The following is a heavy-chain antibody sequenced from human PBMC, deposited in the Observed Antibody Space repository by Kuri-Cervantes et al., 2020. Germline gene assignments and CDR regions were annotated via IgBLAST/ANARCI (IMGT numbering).Heavy chain of an antibody. Sequence: GESLKISCAASGFTFSDHYMDWVRQAPGKGLEWVAVTSSDGNKKYYPDSVKGRFTISRDNSKNTLYLQMNSLRDEDTAVYYCARELGWFGELLWGLFDYWGQGTLVTVSS. CDR3: ARELGWFGELLWGLFDY. CDR1: GFTFSDHY. CDR2: TSSDGNKK. D-gene: IGHD3-10*01. V-gene: IGHV3-30-3*01. J-gene: IGHJ4*02.